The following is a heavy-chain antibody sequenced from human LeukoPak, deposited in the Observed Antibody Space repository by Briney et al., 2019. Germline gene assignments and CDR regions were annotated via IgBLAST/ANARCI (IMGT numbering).Heavy chain of an antibody. CDR3: ARHNTYSNYPNAFDI. Sequence: SETLSLTCAVYGGSFSGYYWSWIRQPPGKGLEWIGEINHSGSTNYNPSLKSRVTISVDTSKNQFSLKLSSVTAADTAVYYCARHNTYSNYPNAFDIWGQGTMVTVSS. CDR1: GGSFSGYY. V-gene: IGHV4-34*01. CDR2: INHSGST. D-gene: IGHD4-11*01. J-gene: IGHJ3*02.